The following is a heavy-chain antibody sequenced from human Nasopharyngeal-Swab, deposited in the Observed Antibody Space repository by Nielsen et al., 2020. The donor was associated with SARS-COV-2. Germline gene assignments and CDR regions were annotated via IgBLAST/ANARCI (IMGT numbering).Heavy chain of an antibody. D-gene: IGHD5/OR15-5a*01. CDR1: GFTFDDYG. J-gene: IGHJ6*02. CDR3: ARDGPSTYYYGMDV. V-gene: IGHV3-20*04. CDR2: INWNGGST. Sequence: GESLKISCAASGFTFDDYGMSWVRQAPGKGLEWVSGINWNGGSTGYADSVKGRFTISRDNAKNSLYLQMNSLRAEDTAVYYCARDGPSTYYYGMDVWGQGTTVTVSS.